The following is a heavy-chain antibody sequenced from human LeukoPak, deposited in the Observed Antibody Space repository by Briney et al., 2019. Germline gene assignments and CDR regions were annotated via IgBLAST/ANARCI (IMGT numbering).Heavy chain of an antibody. CDR2: VIPIFGTA. V-gene: IGHV1-69*13. Sequence: SVKVSCKASGGTFSSYAISWVRQAPGQGLEWMGGVIPIFGTANYAQKFQGRVTITADESTSTAYMELSSLRAEDTAVYYCAREFYYNTSDYFPPYYFDSWGQGTLVTVSS. CDR1: GGTFSSYA. D-gene: IGHD3-22*01. CDR3: AREFYYNTSDYFPPYYFDS. J-gene: IGHJ4*02.